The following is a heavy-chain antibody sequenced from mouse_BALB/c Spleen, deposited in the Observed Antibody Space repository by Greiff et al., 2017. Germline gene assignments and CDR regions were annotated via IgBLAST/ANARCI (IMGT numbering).Heavy chain of an antibody. CDR3: ATARAARAMDY. D-gene: IGHD3-2*01. CDR2: IDPENGNT. J-gene: IGHJ4*01. V-gene: IGHV14-1*02. Sequence: DVQLQESGAELVRPGALVKLSCKASGFNIKDYYMHWVKQRPEQGLEWIGWIDPENGNTIYDPKFQGKASITADTSSNTAYLQLSSLTSEDTAVYYCATARAARAMDYWGQGTSVTVSS. CDR1: GFNIKDYY.